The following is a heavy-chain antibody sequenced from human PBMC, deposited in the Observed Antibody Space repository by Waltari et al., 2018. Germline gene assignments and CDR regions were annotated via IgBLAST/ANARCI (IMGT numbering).Heavy chain of an antibody. V-gene: IGHV3-30*03. J-gene: IGHJ5*02. CDR1: GFTFSSYG. Sequence: QVQLLASGGGVVQPGRSLRLSCAASGFTFSSYGMHWVRQAPGKGLEWVAIISADGSNKHYADSVKGRFTISRDNAKNSLYLQMNSLRAEDTAVYYCARDLWFDPWGQGTLVTVSS. CDR2: ISADGSNK. CDR3: ARDLWFDP.